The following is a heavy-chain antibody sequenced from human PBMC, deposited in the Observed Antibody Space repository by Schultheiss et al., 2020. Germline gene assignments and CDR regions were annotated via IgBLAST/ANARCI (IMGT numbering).Heavy chain of an antibody. D-gene: IGHD3-3*01. CDR3: ASSQEPITIFGVLDY. V-gene: IGHV3-21*01. J-gene: IGHJ4*02. CDR1: GFTFSHYA. CDR2: ISSSSSYI. Sequence: GESLKISCAASGFTFSHYAMHWVRQAPGKGLEWVSSISSSSSYIYYADSVKGRFTISRDNAKNSLYLQMNSLRAEDTAVFYCASSQEPITIFGVLDYWGQGTLVTVSS.